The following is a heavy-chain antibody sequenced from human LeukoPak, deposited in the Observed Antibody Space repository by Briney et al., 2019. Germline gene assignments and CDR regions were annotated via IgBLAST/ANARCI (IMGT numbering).Heavy chain of an antibody. D-gene: IGHD5-18*01. Sequence: GGSPRLFCAASGFTFSNFEMNWVRQAPGKGLEWISYISTSGASTYYADSVKGRFTVSRDNAKNSMYLRMDTLRAEDTAVYYCARERGYNYGYSGYYDQWGQGILVTVSS. CDR1: GFTFSNFE. J-gene: IGHJ4*02. CDR2: ISTSGAST. V-gene: IGHV3-48*03. CDR3: ARERGYNYGYSGYYDQ.